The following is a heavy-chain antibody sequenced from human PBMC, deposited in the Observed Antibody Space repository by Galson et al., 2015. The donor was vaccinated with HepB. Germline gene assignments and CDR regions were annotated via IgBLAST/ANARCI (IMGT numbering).Heavy chain of an antibody. V-gene: IGHV3-23*01. CDR2: ISGSGGST. CDR3: AKEPDSGSYYAAAFDI. D-gene: IGHD1-26*01. CDR1: GFTFSSYA. J-gene: IGHJ3*02. Sequence: SLRLSCAASGFTFSSYAMSWVRQAPGKGLEWVSAISGSGGSTYYADSVKGRFTISRDNSKNTLCLQMNSLRAEDTAVYYCAKEPDSGSYYAAAFDIWGQGTMVTVSP.